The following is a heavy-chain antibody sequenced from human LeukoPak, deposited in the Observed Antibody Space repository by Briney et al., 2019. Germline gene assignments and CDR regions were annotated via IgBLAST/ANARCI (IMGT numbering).Heavy chain of an antibody. D-gene: IGHD1-7*01. V-gene: IGHV4-34*01. J-gene: IGHJ5*02. CDR1: GGSFSGYY. CDR3: ARHRTTTKRDWLDP. CDR2: INHSGST. Sequence: PSETLSLTCAVYGGSFSGYYWSWIRQPPGKGLEWIGEINHSGSTNYNPSLKSRVTISVDTSKNQFSLKLSSVTAADTAVYYCARHRTTTKRDWLDPWGQGTLVTVSS.